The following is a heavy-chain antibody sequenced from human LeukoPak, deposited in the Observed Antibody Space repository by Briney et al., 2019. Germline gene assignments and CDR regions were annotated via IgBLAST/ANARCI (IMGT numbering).Heavy chain of an antibody. CDR2: IYYSGST. CDR1: GGSISSSSYY. CDR3: ARQYRITMVRGVIDY. J-gene: IGHJ4*02. D-gene: IGHD3-10*01. V-gene: IGHV4-39*01. Sequence: PSETLSLTCTVSGGSISSSSYYWGWIRQPPGKGLEWIGSIYYSGSTYYSPSLKSRFTISVGTSKNQFSLKLSSVTAADTAVYYCARQYRITMVRGVIDYWGQGTLVTVSS.